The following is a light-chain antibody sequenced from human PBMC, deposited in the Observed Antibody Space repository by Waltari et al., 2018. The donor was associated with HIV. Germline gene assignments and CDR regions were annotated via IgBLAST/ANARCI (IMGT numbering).Light chain of an antibody. CDR3: HNYGTSSHP. V-gene: IGKV1-5*03. CDR2: AAS. Sequence: TQSPSIISASVGDRVTITCRASQSIYQWLAWYQQTPGKAPKVLMFAASTLVEGVPSRFSGSQSGTEFNLTITNLQPDDFATYYCHNYGTSSHPFGQGTKV. CDR1: QSIYQW. J-gene: IGKJ1*01.